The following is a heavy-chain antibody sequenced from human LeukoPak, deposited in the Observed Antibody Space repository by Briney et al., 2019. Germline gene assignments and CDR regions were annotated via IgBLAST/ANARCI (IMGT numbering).Heavy chain of an antibody. CDR3: AREGRDFGPHKLAGFDC. CDR2: INPNSGAT. J-gene: IGHJ4*02. D-gene: IGHD1-1*01. Sequence: ASVKVSCKTSGYTFTDYYMHWVRQAPGQGLEWMGWINPNSGATNYVQEFQGRVTMTRDTSVTTAYMELSGPRSDDTAVYYCAREGRDFGPHKLAGFDCWGQGTLVTVSS. CDR1: GYTFTDYY. V-gene: IGHV1-2*02.